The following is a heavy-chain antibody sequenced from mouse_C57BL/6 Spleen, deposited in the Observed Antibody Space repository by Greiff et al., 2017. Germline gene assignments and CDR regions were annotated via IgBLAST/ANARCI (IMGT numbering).Heavy chain of an antibody. CDR1: GYTFTDYE. CDR3: TIRGC. V-gene: IGHV1-15*01. D-gene: IGHD3-3*01. CDR2: IDPETGGT. J-gene: IGHJ2*01. Sequence: QVQLKESGAELVRPGASVTLSCKASGYTFTDYEMHWVKQTPVHGLEWIGAIDPETGGTAYNQKFKGKAILTADKSSSTAYMELRSLTSEDSAVYYCTIRGCWGPGTTLAVAS.